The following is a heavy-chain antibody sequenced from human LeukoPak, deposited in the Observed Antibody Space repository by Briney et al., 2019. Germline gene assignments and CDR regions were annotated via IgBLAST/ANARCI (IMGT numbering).Heavy chain of an antibody. CDR1: GGSISSYY. V-gene: IGHV4-4*07. Sequence: SETLSLTCTVSGGSISSYYWSWIRQPAGKGLEWIGRIYTSGSTNYNPSLKSRVTISVDKSKNQLSLKLSSVTAADTAVYYCARTLDFWSGYDYYYMDVWGKGTTVTVSS. CDR2: IYTSGST. CDR3: ARTLDFWSGYDYYYMDV. J-gene: IGHJ6*03. D-gene: IGHD3-3*01.